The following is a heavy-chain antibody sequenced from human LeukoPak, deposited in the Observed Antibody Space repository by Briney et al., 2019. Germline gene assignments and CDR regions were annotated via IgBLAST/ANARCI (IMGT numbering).Heavy chain of an antibody. J-gene: IGHJ4*02. CDR1: GGTFSSYA. CDR3: ATPRAAAGTLFNDY. Sequence: ASVKVSCKASGGTFSSYAISWVRQAPGQGLEWMGGIIPIFGTANYAQKFQGRVTITADESTSTAYMELSSLRSEDTAVYYCATPRAAAGTLFNDYWGQGTLVTVSS. CDR2: IIPIFGTA. V-gene: IGHV1-69*13. D-gene: IGHD6-13*01.